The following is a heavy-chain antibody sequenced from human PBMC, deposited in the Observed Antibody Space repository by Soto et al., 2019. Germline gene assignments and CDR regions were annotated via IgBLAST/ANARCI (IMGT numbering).Heavy chain of an antibody. CDR3: AKGSRMWTPDY. J-gene: IGHJ4*02. D-gene: IGHD2-21*01. CDR1: GYTFTDYA. V-gene: IGHV1-3*04. Sequence: ASVKVSCKASGYTFTDYAMHWVRQAPGQRLEWMGWINTGNGNTKFSLKFQGRVTITRDTSATAAYMELTSLRSEDTAVYYCAKGSRMWTPDYWGQGTLVTVSS. CDR2: INTGNGNT.